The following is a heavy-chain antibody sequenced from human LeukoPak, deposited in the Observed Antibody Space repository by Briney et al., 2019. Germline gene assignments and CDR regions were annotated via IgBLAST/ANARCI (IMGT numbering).Heavy chain of an antibody. CDR1: GFTFGDYA. CDR2: IRSKAYGGTT. Sequence: PGGSLRLSCTASGFTFGDYAMSWFRQSPGKGLEWVGLIRSKAYGGTTEYAASVKGRFTISRDDSKSIAYLQMNSLKTEDTAVYYCTRGGSSGWFYFDYWGQGTLVTVSS. CDR3: TRGGSSGWFYFDY. V-gene: IGHV3-49*03. D-gene: IGHD6-19*01. J-gene: IGHJ4*02.